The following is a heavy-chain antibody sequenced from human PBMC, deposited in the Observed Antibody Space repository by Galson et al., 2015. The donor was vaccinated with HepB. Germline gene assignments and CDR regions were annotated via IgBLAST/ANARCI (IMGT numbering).Heavy chain of an antibody. J-gene: IGHJ3*02. Sequence: SLRLSCAASGFTFSNAWMNWVRQAPGKGLEWVGRIKSKTNGGTTDYAAPVKGRFTISRDDSKNTLYLQMNSLKTEDTAVYYCTLRFVGATGDAFDIWGQGTKVTASS. V-gene: IGHV3-15*07. CDR3: TLRFVGATGDAFDI. CDR1: GFTFSNAW. D-gene: IGHD1-26*01. CDR2: IKSKTNGGTT.